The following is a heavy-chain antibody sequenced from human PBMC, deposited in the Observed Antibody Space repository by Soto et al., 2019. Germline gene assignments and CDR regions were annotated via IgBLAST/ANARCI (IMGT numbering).Heavy chain of an antibody. CDR2: ISGSGGSS. D-gene: IGHD3-22*01. V-gene: IGHV3-23*01. CDR1: GFTFTSYA. CDR3: AKGGSYYYDSSGYYAN. J-gene: IGHJ4*02. Sequence: GGSLRRSCAASGFTFTSYAMSWVRQAPGKGLEWVSAISGSGGSSYYADSVKGRFTIARDNSKNTLFLQMNSLRAEDTAIYYCAKGGSYYYDSSGYYANWGQGTLVTVS.